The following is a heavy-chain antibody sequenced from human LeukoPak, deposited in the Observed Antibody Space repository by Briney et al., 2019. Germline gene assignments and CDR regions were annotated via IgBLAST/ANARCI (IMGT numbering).Heavy chain of an antibody. CDR2: ISYDGSNK. CDR1: GFTFSSYG. D-gene: IGHD6-6*01. V-gene: IGHV3-30*03. CDR3: AREGPAGYSSSTAVYYYYYGMDV. J-gene: IGHJ6*02. Sequence: PGGSLRLSCAASGFTFSSYGMHWVRQAPGKGLEWVAVISYDGSNKYYADSVKGRFTISRDNSKNTLYLQMNSLRAEDTAVYYCAREGPAGYSSSTAVYYYYYGMDVWGQGTTVTVSS.